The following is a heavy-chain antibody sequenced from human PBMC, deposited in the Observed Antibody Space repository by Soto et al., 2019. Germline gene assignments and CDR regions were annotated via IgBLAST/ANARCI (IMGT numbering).Heavy chain of an antibody. CDR1: GFTFSSYA. CDR3: ARAAHYDFWSGYYYMDV. V-gene: IGHV3-23*01. CDR2: ISGSGGIT. Sequence: EVQLLESGGGLVQPGGSLSLSCATSGFTFSSYAMAWVRQAPGKGLEWVSAISGSGGITYHAASVKGRFSISRDNSRNMLYLQMNSLGAEDTAVYYCARAAHYDFWSGYYYMDVWGIGTTVTVSS. J-gene: IGHJ6*03. D-gene: IGHD3-3*01.